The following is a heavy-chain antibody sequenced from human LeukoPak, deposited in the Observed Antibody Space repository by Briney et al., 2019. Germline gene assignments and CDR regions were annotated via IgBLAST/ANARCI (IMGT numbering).Heavy chain of an antibody. Sequence: ASVKVSCKASGYTFTGYYMHWVRQAPGQGLEWMGWINPNSGGTNYAQKFQGWVTMTRDTSISTAYMELSRLRSDDTAVYYCARDLLPSFGELYPPYYYYGMDVWGQGTTVTVSS. CDR3: ARDLLPSFGELYPPYYYYGMDV. V-gene: IGHV1-2*04. CDR1: GYTFTGYY. J-gene: IGHJ6*02. D-gene: IGHD3-10*01. CDR2: INPNSGGT.